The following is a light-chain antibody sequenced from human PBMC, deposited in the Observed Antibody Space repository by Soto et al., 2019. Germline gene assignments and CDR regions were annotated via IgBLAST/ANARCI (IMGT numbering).Light chain of an antibody. Sequence: QSVLTQPASVSGSPGQSITISCTGTSSDVGGYNYVSWYQQLPGKAPKLMIYEVSYRPSGVSNRFSGSKSGNTASLTISGLQAEDEADYYCSSYTSSSTLDVFGTGTKLTVL. CDR2: EVS. J-gene: IGLJ1*01. CDR1: SSDVGGYNY. V-gene: IGLV2-14*01. CDR3: SSYTSSSTLDV.